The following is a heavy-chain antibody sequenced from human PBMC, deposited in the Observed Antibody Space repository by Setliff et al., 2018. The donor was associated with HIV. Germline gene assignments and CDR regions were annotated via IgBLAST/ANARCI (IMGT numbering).Heavy chain of an antibody. CDR1: GYTFSNYD. CDR2: MNPDSRNT. D-gene: IGHD3-22*01. CDR3: ARARTDYYDRRRRSHYYIDV. V-gene: IGHV1-8*02. Sequence: ASVKVSCKPSGYTFSNYDINWVRQAAGQGLEWMGWMNPDSRNTDYAQRFEGRVTLTWDTSISTAYLELNHLKSDDTAVYYCARARTDYYDRRRRSHYYIDVWARGATVTVSS. J-gene: IGHJ6*03.